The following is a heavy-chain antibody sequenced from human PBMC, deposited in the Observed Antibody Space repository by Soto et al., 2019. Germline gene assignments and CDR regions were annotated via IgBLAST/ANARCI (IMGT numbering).Heavy chain of an antibody. J-gene: IGHJ5*02. CDR1: GGSISSYY. CDR3: AKDSGYNYGYFRWFDP. Sequence: SETLSLTCTVSGGSISSYYWSWIRQPPGKGLEWIGYIYYSGSTNYNPSLKSRVTISVDTSKNQFSLKLSSVTAADTAVYYCAKDSGYNYGYFRWFDPWGQGTLVTVSS. D-gene: IGHD5-18*01. CDR2: IYYSGST. V-gene: IGHV4-59*01.